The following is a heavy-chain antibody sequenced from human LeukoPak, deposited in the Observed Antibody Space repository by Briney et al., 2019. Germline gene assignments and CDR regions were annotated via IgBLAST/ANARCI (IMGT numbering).Heavy chain of an antibody. V-gene: IGHV3-21*01. CDR3: GRDLLGESGAGGP. J-gene: IGHJ5*02. Sequence: GGSLRLSCTASGFTVSGTLMDWVRQAPGKGLEWFSSISPTAISTWNADSVKGRFTISRDNAKNSVYLHMNSLRVEDTGVYFCGRDLLGESGAGGPWGPGTVVSVSS. CDR1: GFTVSGTL. D-gene: IGHD3-10*01. CDR2: ISPTAIST.